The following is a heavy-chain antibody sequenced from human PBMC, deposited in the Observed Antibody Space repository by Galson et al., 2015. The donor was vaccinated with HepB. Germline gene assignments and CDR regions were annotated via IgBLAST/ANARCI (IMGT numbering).Heavy chain of an antibody. V-gene: IGHV4-61*02. J-gene: IGHJ6*03. Sequence: TLSLTCTVSGGSISSGSYYWSWIRQPAGKGLEWIGRIYTSGSTNYNPSLKSRVTMSVDTSKNQFSLKLSSVTAADTAVYYCARGRIVVGSGREHYYYYMDVWGKGTTVTVSS. CDR3: ARGRIVVGSGREHYYYYMDV. D-gene: IGHD2-15*01. CDR1: GGSISSGSYY. CDR2: IYTSGST.